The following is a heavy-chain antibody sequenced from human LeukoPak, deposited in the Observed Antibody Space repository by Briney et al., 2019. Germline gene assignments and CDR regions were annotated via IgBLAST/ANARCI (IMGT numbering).Heavy chain of an antibody. Sequence: PSGGSLRLSCAASGFTFSSYGMHWVRQAPGKGLEWVAFIRYDGSNKYYADSVKGRFTISRDNSKNTLYLQMNSLRAEGTAVYYCAKSPLLQLWSFDYWGQGTLVTVSS. CDR1: GFTFSSYG. J-gene: IGHJ4*02. D-gene: IGHD5-18*01. CDR3: AKSPLLQLWSFDY. CDR2: IRYDGSNK. V-gene: IGHV3-30*02.